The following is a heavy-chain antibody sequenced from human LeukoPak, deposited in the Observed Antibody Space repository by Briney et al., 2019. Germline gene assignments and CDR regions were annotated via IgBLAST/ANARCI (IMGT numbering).Heavy chain of an antibody. CDR1: GGSISSSSYY. CDR2: IYYSGST. D-gene: IGHD3-9*01. J-gene: IGHJ4*02. V-gene: IGHV4-39*07. Sequence: PSETLSLTCTVSGGSISSSSYYWGWIRQPPGKGLEWIGSIYYSGSTYYNPSLKSRVTISVDTSKNQFSLKLSSVTAADTAVYYCARAPYDILTGYFLFDSWGQGTLATVSS. CDR3: ARAPYDILTGYFLFDS.